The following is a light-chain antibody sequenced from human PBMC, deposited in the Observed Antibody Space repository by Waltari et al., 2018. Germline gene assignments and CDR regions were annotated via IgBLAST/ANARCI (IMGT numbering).Light chain of an antibody. CDR3: MQGTYWRT. CDR1: RSLVYSDGNNY. V-gene: IGKV2-30*01. CDR2: KVS. J-gene: IGKJ1*01. Sequence: DVVMTQSPLSLPVTLGQAASISCSSSRSLVYSDGNNYLNWFHQRPGQSPRRLIYKVSNRDSGVPDRFSGSGSCTNFTLKISRVEAEDVGVYYCMQGTYWRTFGQGTKVEIK.